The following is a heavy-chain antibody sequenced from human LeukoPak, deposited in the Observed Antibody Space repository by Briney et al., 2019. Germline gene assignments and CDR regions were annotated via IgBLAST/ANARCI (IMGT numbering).Heavy chain of an antibody. J-gene: IGHJ4*02. D-gene: IGHD3-22*01. CDR3: AKDRSSGYQQEVFDY. V-gene: IGHV3-23*01. CDR2: ISGSGGST. Sequence: GGSLRLSCAASGFTFSSYGMHWVRQAPGKGLEWVSAISGSGGSTYYADSVKGRFTISRDNSKNTLYLQMNSLRAEDTAVYYCAKDRSSGYQQEVFDYWGQGTLVTVSS. CDR1: GFTFSSYG.